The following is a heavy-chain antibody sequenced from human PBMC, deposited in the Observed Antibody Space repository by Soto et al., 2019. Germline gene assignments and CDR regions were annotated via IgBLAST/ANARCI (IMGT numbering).Heavy chain of an antibody. CDR2: IYYSGST. D-gene: IGHD2-15*01. CDR3: ARVADCSGGRCYFSVDY. V-gene: IGHV4-30-4*01. J-gene: IGHJ4*02. CDR1: GGSISSGDYY. Sequence: QVQLQESGPGLVKPSQTLSLTCTVSGGSISSGDYYWSWIRQPPGKGLEWIGYIYYSGSTYYNPSLKSRVTTSVDTSKSQFSLKLSSVTAADTAVYYCARVADCSGGRCYFSVDYWGQGTLVTVSS.